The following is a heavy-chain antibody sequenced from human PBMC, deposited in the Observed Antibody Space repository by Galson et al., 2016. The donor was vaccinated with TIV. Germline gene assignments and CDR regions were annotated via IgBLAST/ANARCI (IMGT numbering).Heavy chain of an antibody. Sequence: SVKVSCKASGYMFTGYHLHWVRQAPGQGPEWTGRINPNSGDTDFAQKFQGRVTMTRDTSISTAYIELRRLTFADTAVYFCARGVDGFRYWGQGTLVTVSS. CDR3: ARGVDGFRY. CDR1: GYMFTGYH. D-gene: IGHD5-24*01. CDR2: INPNSGDT. J-gene: IGHJ4*02. V-gene: IGHV1-2*06.